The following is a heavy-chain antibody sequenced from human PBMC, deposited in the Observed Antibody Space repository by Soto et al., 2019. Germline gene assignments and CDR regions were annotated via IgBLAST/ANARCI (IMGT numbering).Heavy chain of an antibody. D-gene: IGHD2-15*01. J-gene: IGHJ4*02. CDR1: GGSIDNYEYY. CDR2: IYYSGRT. Sequence: TLSLTCTVSGGSIDNYEYYWTWIRQPPGKGLEWVGYIYYSGRTNYNPSLNSRLTISLDTSKNQFSVRLTSVSAADTAMYYRARDRSNPPDYFGYWGQGTLVTVSS. V-gene: IGHV4-30-4*01. CDR3: ARDRSNPPDYFGY.